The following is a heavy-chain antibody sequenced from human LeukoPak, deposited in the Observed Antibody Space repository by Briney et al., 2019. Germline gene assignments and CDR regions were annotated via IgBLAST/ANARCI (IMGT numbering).Heavy chain of an antibody. CDR3: AKQGGYCSSTSCFGGFDP. CDR2: ISGSGGST. V-gene: IGHV3-23*01. Sequence: PGGSLRLSCAASGFTFSSYAMSWVRQAPGKGLEWVSAISGSGGSTYYADSVKGRFTISRDNSKNTLYLQMNSLRAEDTAVYYCAKQGGYCSSTSCFGGFDPWGQGTLVTVSS. J-gene: IGHJ5*02. D-gene: IGHD2-2*01. CDR1: GFTFSSYA.